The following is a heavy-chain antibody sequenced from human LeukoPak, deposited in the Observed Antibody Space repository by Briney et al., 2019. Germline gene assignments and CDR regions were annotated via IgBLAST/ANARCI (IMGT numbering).Heavy chain of an antibody. D-gene: IGHD3-3*01. J-gene: IGHJ4*02. CDR3: ARVWRYDFWGTYYFDY. V-gene: IGHV4-34*01. Sequence: SETLSLTCAVYGGSFSGYYWSWIRQPPGKGLGWIGEINHSGSTNYNPSLKSRVTISVDTSKNQFSLKLSSVTAADTAVYYCARVWRYDFWGTYYFDYWGQGTLVTVSS. CDR2: INHSGST. CDR1: GGSFSGYY.